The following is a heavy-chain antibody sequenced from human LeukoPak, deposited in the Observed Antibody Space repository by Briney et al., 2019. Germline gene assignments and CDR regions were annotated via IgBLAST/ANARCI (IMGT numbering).Heavy chain of an antibody. J-gene: IGHJ1*01. CDR3: ARRKAAAGRYFQH. V-gene: IGHV4-34*01. CDR2: INHSGST. Sequence: SETLSLTCAVYGGSFSGYYWSWIRQPPGKGLEWIGEINHSGSTNYNPSLKSRVTISVDTSKNQFSLKLSSVTAADTAVYYCARRKAAAGRYFQHWGQGTLVTVSS. D-gene: IGHD6-13*01. CDR1: GGSFSGYY.